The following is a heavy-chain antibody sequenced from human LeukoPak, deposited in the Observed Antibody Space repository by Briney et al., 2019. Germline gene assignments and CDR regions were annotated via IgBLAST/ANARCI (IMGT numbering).Heavy chain of an antibody. CDR2: TRKKTNSYTT. V-gene: IGHV3-72*01. Sequence: GGSLRLSCAASGFTFRNYWMNWVRQAPGKGLEWVGRTRKKTNSYTTEYAASVKGRFTISRDDSKNSLYLQMNSLKAEDTAVYYCTRVVLAGTTYSYFDYWGQGTLVTVSS. J-gene: IGHJ4*02. CDR3: TRVVLAGTTYSYFDY. CDR1: GFTFRNYW. D-gene: IGHD1-7*01.